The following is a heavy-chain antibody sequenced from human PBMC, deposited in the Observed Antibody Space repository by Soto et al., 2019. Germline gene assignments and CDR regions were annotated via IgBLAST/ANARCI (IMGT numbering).Heavy chain of an antibody. CDR1: GFTVSSNY. V-gene: IGHV3-66*01. Sequence: GGSLRLSCAASGFTVSSNYMSWVRQAPGKGLEWVSVIYSGGSTYYADSVKGRFTISRDNSKNTLYLQMNSLRAEDTAVYYCARDSTGIAAAGTNYYYMDVWGKGTTVTVSS. CDR2: IYSGGST. D-gene: IGHD6-13*01. CDR3: ARDSTGIAAAGTNYYYMDV. J-gene: IGHJ6*03.